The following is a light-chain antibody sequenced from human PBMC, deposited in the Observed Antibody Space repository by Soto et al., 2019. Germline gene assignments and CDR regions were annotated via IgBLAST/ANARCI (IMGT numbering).Light chain of an antibody. V-gene: IGKV3-15*01. Sequence: TQSPATLSVSPGERATLSCRASQSVSSNLAWYQQKPGQAPRLLIYGASTRATGIPARFSGSGSGTEFTLTISSLQSEDYAVYYCHQYNNWPPWTFGQVTKVDNK. CDR3: HQYNNWPPWT. J-gene: IGKJ1*01. CDR1: QSVSSN. CDR2: GAS.